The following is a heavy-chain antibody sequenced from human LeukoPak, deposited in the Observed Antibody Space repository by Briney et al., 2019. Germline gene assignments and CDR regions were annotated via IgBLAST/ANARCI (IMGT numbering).Heavy chain of an antibody. Sequence: SETLSLTCTVSGGSISSYYWSWIRQPPGKGLEWIGYIYYSGSTNYNPSLKSRVTISVDTSKNQFSLKLSSVTAADTAVYYCARHRKDSRSYYDYYYYGMDVWGQGTTVTVSS. CDR3: ARHRKDSRSYYDYYYYGMDV. V-gene: IGHV4-59*08. CDR2: IYYSGST. J-gene: IGHJ6*02. CDR1: GGSISSYY. D-gene: IGHD1-26*01.